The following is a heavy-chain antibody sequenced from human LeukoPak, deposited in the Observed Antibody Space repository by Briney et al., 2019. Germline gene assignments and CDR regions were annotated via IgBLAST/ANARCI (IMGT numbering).Heavy chain of an antibody. J-gene: IGHJ4*02. Sequence: GGSLRLSCAASGFTFSDYAVSWVRQAPGKGLEWVSTISGSGSSTNHADSVKGRFTISRDNSKNTLYLQMNSLRAEDTAVYYCANGRSGYEGYYWGQGTLVTVSS. CDR3: ANGRSGYEGYY. D-gene: IGHD5-12*01. CDR1: GFTFSDYA. CDR2: ISGSGSST. V-gene: IGHV3-23*01.